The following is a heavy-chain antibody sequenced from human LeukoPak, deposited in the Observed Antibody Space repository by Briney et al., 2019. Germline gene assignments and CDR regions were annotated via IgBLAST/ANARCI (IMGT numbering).Heavy chain of an antibody. Sequence: GGSLSLSCAPSGLTSNTFAMKWVRQAPGKGLEWVSCIRSSSAHISYTDSGEGRSTTSRDNAKKSLYLQMNSLRAEDTAVYYCARTYGGYEGGIDYWGQGTLVTVYS. V-gene: IGHV3-21*01. CDR2: IRSSSAHI. D-gene: IGHD5-12*01. J-gene: IGHJ4*02. CDR3: ARTYGGYEGGIDY. CDR1: GLTSNTFA.